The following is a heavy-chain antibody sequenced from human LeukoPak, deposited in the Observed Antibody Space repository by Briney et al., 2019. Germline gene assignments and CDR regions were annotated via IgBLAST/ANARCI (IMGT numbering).Heavy chain of an antibody. J-gene: IGHJ3*02. V-gene: IGHV3-33*01. CDR3: ARVTGVLRNGDVFNI. CDR1: GFIFSNDA. CDR2: IWFDGSNK. D-gene: IGHD3-9*01. Sequence: GGSLRLSCAASGFIFSNDAMHWVRQAPGKGLEWVAFIWFDGSNKHYADSVKGRFTISRDNSEDTLYLQMNSLRAEDTAVYYCARVTGVLRNGDVFNIWAQGTVVTFSS.